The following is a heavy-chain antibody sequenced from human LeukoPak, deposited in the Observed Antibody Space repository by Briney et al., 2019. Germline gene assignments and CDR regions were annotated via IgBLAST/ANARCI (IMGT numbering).Heavy chain of an antibody. CDR1: GYTFTSYG. D-gene: IGHD2-2*01. CDR3: ARDQGYCSSTSCYASNWFDP. CDR2: ISAYNGNT. J-gene: IGHJ5*02. Sequence: ASVKVSCMASGYTFTSYGISWVRQAPGQGLEWMGWISAYNGNTNYAQKLQGRVTMTTDTSTSTAYMELRSLRSDDTAVYYCARDQGYCSSTSCYASNWFDPWGQGTLVTVSS. V-gene: IGHV1-18*01.